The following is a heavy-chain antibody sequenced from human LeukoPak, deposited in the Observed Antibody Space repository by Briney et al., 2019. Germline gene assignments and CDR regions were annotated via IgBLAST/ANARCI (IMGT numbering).Heavy chain of an antibody. J-gene: IGHJ6*03. D-gene: IGHD3-9*01. CDR2: INPSGGST. Sequence: ASVKVSCKASGYTFTSYGISWVRQAPGQGLEWMGIINPSGGSTSYAQKFQGRVTMTRDMSTSTVYMELSSLRSEDTAVYYCARDRVLRYFDWFTYYMDVWGKGTTVTVSS. V-gene: IGHV1-46*01. CDR3: ARDRVLRYFDWFTYYMDV. CDR1: GYTFTSYG.